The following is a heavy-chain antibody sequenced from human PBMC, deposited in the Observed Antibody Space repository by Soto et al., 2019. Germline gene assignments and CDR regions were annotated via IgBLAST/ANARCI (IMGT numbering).Heavy chain of an antibody. D-gene: IGHD6-19*01. J-gene: IGHJ6*02. V-gene: IGHV4-4*02. CDR1: GGSISSSNW. CDR2: IYHSGST. Sequence: QVQLQESGPGLVKPSGTLSLACAVSGGSISSSNWWSWVRQPPGKGLEWIGEIYHSGSTNYNPSLKSRVTISVDKSKNQFSLKLSSVTAADTAVYYCARDPAVAGIRYYYYGMDVWGQGTTVTVSS. CDR3: ARDPAVAGIRYYYYGMDV.